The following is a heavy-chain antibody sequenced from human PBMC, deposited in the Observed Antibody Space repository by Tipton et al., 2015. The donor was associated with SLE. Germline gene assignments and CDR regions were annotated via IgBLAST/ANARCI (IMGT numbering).Heavy chain of an antibody. CDR2: ISFSGTT. J-gene: IGHJ3*02. V-gene: IGHV4-61*09. D-gene: IGHD6-13*01. CDR1: GVSISSGNYY. Sequence: TLSLTCSVSGVSISSGNYYWSWIRQPAGKGLEWIGHISFSGTTNYNPSLKSRVSISVDTSKNQFSLKLTSVTAADTAIYYCARDGDYTSSWSHFGGSFDIWGQGTMVTVSS. CDR3: ARDGDYTSSWSHFGGSFDI.